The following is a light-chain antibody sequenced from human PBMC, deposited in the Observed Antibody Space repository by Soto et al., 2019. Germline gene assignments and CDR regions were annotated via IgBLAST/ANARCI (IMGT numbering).Light chain of an antibody. J-gene: IGKJ2*01. CDR2: DAS. CDR3: QQYNSWPPYT. Sequence: EIVMTQSPATLSLSPGERATLSCRASQSVKTNLAWTQQKPGQAPRLLIYDASTRATGIPARFSGSGSGTEFTLTICSLQSEDFAVYYCQQYNSWPPYTFGQGTKLEIK. CDR1: QSVKTN. V-gene: IGKV3-15*01.